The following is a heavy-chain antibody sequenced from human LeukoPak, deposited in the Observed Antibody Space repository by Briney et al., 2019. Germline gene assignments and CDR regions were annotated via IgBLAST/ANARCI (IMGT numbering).Heavy chain of an antibody. CDR3: ARLTYYDILTGYGSRDY. V-gene: IGHV4-39*07. J-gene: IGHJ4*02. CDR2: IYYSGST. D-gene: IGHD3-9*01. Sequence: SETLSLTCTVSGGSISSSSYYWGWIRQPPGKGLEWIGSIYYSGSTYYNPSLKSRVTISVDTSKNQFSLKLSSVTAADTAVYYCARLTYYDILTGYGSRDYWGQGTLVTVSS. CDR1: GGSISSSSYY.